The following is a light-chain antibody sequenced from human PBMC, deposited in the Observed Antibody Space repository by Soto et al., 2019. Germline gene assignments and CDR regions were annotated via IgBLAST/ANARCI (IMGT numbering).Light chain of an antibody. CDR1: QSVSSN. J-gene: IGKJ1*01. Sequence: EIVMTQSPATLSVSPGERATLSCRASQSVSSNLAWSQQKPGQAPRLLIYGASTRDTGIPARFSGSGSGTEYTLTISSLQSEDFAVYYCQQYNNWPPCTFCQGTKVESK. CDR3: QQYNNWPPCT. V-gene: IGKV3-15*01. CDR2: GAS.